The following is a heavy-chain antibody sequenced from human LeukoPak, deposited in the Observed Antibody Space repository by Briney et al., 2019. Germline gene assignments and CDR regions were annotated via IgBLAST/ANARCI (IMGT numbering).Heavy chain of an antibody. CDR1: GFTFSSYW. J-gene: IGHJ4*02. CDR3: AKAPVTTCRGAFCYPFDY. Sequence: GGSLRLSCAASGFTFSSYWMHWVRQAPGKGLEWVSGISWNSGSIGYADSVKGRFTISRDNAKNTLFLQMNRLRPEDAAVYYCAKAPVTTCRGAFCYPFDYWGLGTLVTVSS. CDR2: ISWNSGSI. D-gene: IGHD2-15*01. V-gene: IGHV3-9*01.